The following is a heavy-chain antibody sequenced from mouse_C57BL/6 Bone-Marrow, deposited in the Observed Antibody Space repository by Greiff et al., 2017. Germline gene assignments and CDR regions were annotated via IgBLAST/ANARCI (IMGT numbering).Heavy chain of an antibody. J-gene: IGHJ3*01. CDR3: AREGTGAAWFAY. D-gene: IGHD4-1*01. Sequence: EVKLVESGGGLVQPGGSLKLSCAASGFTFSDYGMAWVAFISNLAYSIYYADTVTGRFTISRENAKNTLYLEMSSLRSEDTAMDYCAREGTGAAWFAYWGQGTLVTVSA. CDR1: GFTFSDYG. CDR2: ISNLAYSI. V-gene: IGHV5-15*01.